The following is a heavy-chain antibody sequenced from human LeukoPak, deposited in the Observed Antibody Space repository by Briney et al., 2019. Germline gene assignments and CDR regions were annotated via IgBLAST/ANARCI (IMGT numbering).Heavy chain of an antibody. CDR1: GFTFSSYG. J-gene: IGHJ4*02. D-gene: IGHD5-12*01. CDR3: AKAGDIVAPVY. Sequence: PGGSLRPSCAASGFTFSSYGMHWVRQAPGKGLEWVAVISYDGSNKYYADSVKGRFTISRDNSKNTLYLQMNSLRAEDTAVYYCAKAGDIVAPVYWGQGTLVTVSS. V-gene: IGHV3-30*18. CDR2: ISYDGSNK.